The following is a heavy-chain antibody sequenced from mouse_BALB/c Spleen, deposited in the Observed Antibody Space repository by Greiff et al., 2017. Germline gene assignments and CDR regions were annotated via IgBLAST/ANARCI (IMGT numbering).Heavy chain of an antibody. CDR1: GYTFTSYW. V-gene: IGHV1S41*01. Sequence: DLVKPGASVKLSCKASGYTFTSYWINWIKQRPGQGLEWIGRIAPGSGSTYYNEMFKGKATLTVDTSSSTAYIQLSSLSSEDSAVYFCARRFGDYYGSSFDYWGQGTTLTVSS. J-gene: IGHJ2*01. CDR3: ARRFGDYYGSSFDY. CDR2: IAPGSGST. D-gene: IGHD1-1*01.